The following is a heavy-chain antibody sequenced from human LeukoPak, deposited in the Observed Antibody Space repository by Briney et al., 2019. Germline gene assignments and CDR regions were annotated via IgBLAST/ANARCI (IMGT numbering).Heavy chain of an antibody. Sequence: PSETLSLTCTVSGGSISSGDYYWSWIRQPPGKGLEWIGYIYYSGSTNYNPSLKSRVTISVDTSKNQFSLKLSSVTAADTAVYYCARGGDYHLLAPIDYWGQGTLVTVSS. CDR1: GGSISSGDYY. V-gene: IGHV4-61*08. CDR3: ARGGDYHLLAPIDY. CDR2: IYYSGST. J-gene: IGHJ4*02. D-gene: IGHD4-17*01.